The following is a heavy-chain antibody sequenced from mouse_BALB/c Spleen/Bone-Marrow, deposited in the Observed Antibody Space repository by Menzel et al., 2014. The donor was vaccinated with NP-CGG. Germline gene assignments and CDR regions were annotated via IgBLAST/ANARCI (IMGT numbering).Heavy chain of an antibody. J-gene: IGHJ4*01. CDR3: ARRQLGLFYAMDY. D-gene: IGHD3-2*01. Sequence: QVQLKDSGPELVKPGASVKMSCKASGYTFTSYYIHWVKQRPGQGLEWIGWIYPGDGSTKYNEKFKGKTTLTADKSSSTAYMLLSSRTSEDSAIYFCARRQLGLFYAMDYWGQGTSVTVSS. CDR1: GYTFTSYY. CDR2: IYPGDGST. V-gene: IGHV1S56*01.